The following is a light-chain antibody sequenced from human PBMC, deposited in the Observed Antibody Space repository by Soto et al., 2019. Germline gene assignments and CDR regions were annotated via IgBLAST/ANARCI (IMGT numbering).Light chain of an antibody. CDR3: CSYAGSRLVV. CDR1: SSDVGTYNL. V-gene: IGLV2-23*02. CDR2: EVS. J-gene: IGLJ2*01. Sequence: QSVLTQPASVSGSPGQSITISCTGTSSDVGTYNLVSWYQQHPGKAPKLMIFEVSDRPSGISNRFSGSKSGNTASLTISGLQAEDEADYDCCSYAGSRLVVFGEGTNLT.